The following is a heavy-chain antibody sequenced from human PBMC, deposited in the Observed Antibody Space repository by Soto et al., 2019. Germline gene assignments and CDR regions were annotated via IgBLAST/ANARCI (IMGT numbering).Heavy chain of an antibody. D-gene: IGHD2-2*01. V-gene: IGHV1-18*01. Sequence: ASVKISCKASGYSFTSYGISWVRRAPGQGLEWMGWISPYNGHTQFVQRFQGRVSMTTDTSTKTAYMELRNLRSDDTAHYYCARDLTIVPATHPRLENYGMDVWGQGTTVTVSS. CDR1: GYSFTSYG. CDR2: ISPYNGHT. CDR3: ARDLTIVPATHPRLENYGMDV. J-gene: IGHJ6*02.